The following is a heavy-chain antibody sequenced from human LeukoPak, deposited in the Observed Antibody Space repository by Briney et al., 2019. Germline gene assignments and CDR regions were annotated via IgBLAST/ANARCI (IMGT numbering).Heavy chain of an antibody. CDR1: GFTFDDYA. D-gene: IGHD5-12*01. V-gene: IGHV3-9*01. Sequence: GGSLRLSCVASGFTFDDYAMHWVRLAPGKGLEWVSGINWNSASIGYADSVKGRFTISRDSSKNSLFLQMNSLRAEDTALYYCTKAIIPYGAYDRYYFDYWGQGTLVTVSS. CDR2: INWNSASI. J-gene: IGHJ4*02. CDR3: TKAIIPYGAYDRYYFDY.